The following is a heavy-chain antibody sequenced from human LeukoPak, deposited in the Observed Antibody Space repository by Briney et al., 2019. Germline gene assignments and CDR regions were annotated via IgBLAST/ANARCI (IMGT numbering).Heavy chain of an antibody. CDR3: AKDIARYYDSSGYEEKDY. CDR1: GFTFGNYG. Sequence: PGGSLRLSCAVSGFTFGNYGMHWVRQAPGKGLEWVALISYDGSSEYYADSVKGRFTISRDNSKNTLYLQMNSLRAEDTAVYYCAKDIARYYDSSGYEEKDYWGQGTLVTVSS. CDR2: ISYDGSSE. V-gene: IGHV3-30*18. J-gene: IGHJ4*02. D-gene: IGHD3-22*01.